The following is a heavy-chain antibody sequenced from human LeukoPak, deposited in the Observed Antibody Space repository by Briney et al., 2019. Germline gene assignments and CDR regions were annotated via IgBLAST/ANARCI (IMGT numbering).Heavy chain of an antibody. D-gene: IGHD2-2*01. CDR2: ISGSGGST. CDR1: GFTFSSYA. CDR3: ARRVGIVVVPAAMGHGFDP. J-gene: IGHJ5*02. V-gene: IGHV3-23*01. Sequence: PGGSLRLSCAASGFTFSSYAMSWVRQAPGKGLEWVSAISGSGGSTYYADSVKGRFTISRDNSKNTLYLQMNSLRAEDTAVYYCARRVGIVVVPAAMGHGFDPWGQGTLVTVSS.